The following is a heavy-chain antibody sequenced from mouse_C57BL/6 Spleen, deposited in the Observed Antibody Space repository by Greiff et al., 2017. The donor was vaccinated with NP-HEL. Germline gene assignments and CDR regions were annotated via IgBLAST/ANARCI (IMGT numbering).Heavy chain of an antibody. D-gene: IGHD1-1*01. CDR1: GYTFTSYW. J-gene: IGHJ3*01. V-gene: IGHV1-52*01. CDR3: ARRDYYGSSYDAWFAY. Sequence: VQLQQPGAELVRPGSSVKLSCKASGYTFTSYWMHWVKQRPIQGLEWIGNIDPSDSETHYNQKFKDKATLTVDKSSSTAYMQLSSLTSEDSAVYYCARRDYYGSSYDAWFAYWGKGTLVTVSA. CDR2: IDPSDSET.